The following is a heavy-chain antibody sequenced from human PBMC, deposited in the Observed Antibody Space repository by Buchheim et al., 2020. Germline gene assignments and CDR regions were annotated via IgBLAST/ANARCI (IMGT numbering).Heavy chain of an antibody. Sequence: QVQLQQWGAGLLKPSETLSLTCAVYGGSFSGYYWSWIRQPPGKGLEWIGEINHSGGTNYNPSLKSRVTISVDTSKNPFSLNLSSVTAADTAVYYCARGTDYGDYEKWGQGTL. CDR3: ARGTDYGDYEK. V-gene: IGHV4-34*01. D-gene: IGHD4-17*01. CDR1: GGSFSGYY. J-gene: IGHJ4*02. CDR2: INHSGGT.